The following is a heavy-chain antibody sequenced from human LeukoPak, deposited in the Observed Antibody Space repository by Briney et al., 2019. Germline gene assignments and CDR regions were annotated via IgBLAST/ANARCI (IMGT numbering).Heavy chain of an antibody. CDR1: GYTFTSYD. V-gene: IGHV1-8*01. D-gene: IGHD6-19*01. J-gene: IGHJ4*02. Sequence: ASVKVSCKASGYTFTSYDINWVRQATGQGLEWMGWMNPNSGNTGYAQKFQGRVTMTRNTSISTAYMELSSLRSEDTAVYYCARAPRSISGWYLPRKTYYFGYWGQGTLVTVSS. CDR2: MNPNSGNT. CDR3: ARAPRSISGWYLPRKTYYFGY.